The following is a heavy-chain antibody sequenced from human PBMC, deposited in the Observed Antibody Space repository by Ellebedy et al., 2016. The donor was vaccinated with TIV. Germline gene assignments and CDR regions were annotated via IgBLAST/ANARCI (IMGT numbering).Heavy chain of an antibody. J-gene: IGHJ4*02. CDR3: ARGAYWGN. Sequence: GESLKISCAASGFTFSSFAMSWVRQAPGKGLEWVSTITGNYAGTYYADSVKGRFTVSRDNSKNTLYLQMNSLRAEDTAVYYCARGAYWGNWGQGTLVTVSS. V-gene: IGHV3-23*01. CDR1: GFTFSSFA. CDR2: ITGNYAGT. D-gene: IGHD2-21*01.